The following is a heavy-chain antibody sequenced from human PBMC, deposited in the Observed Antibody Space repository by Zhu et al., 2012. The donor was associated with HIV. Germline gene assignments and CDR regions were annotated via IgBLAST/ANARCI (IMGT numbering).Heavy chain of an antibody. CDR2: VYYTGTT. CDR3: ARLRDTSGYYYPFDY. J-gene: IGHJ4*02. V-gene: IGHV4-61*05. Sequence: QVQLQESGPGLVKPSETLSLTCTVSGDSISSSSYFWGWIRQPPGKGLEWIGYVYYTGTTNYNPSLKSRVTISLDMSKNQFSLKLTSVTAADTAVYYCARLRDTSGYYYPFDYWGQGTLVTVSS. D-gene: IGHD3-22*01. CDR1: GDSISSSSYF.